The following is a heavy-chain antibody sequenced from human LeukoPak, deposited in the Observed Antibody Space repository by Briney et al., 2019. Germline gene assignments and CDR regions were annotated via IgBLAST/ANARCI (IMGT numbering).Heavy chain of an antibody. D-gene: IGHD6-13*01. J-gene: IGHJ1*01. CDR1: GFTFSSYG. V-gene: IGHV3-30*02. Sequence: GGSLRLSCAASGFTFSSYGMHWVRQAPGKGLEWVAFIRYDGSNKYYADSAKGQFTISRDNSKNTLYLQMNTLRPEDTAVYYCAKDRPPGIAAAGTGYFQHWGQGTQVTASS. CDR3: AKDRPPGIAAAGTGYFQH. CDR2: IRYDGSNK.